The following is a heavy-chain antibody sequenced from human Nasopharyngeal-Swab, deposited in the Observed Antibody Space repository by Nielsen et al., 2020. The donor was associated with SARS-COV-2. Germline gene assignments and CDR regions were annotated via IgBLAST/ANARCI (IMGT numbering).Heavy chain of an antibody. Sequence: ASVKVSCKASGYTFTSYDINWVRQATGQGLEWMGWMNPNSGNTGYAQKFQGRVTMTRNTSISTAYMELSSLRSEDTAVYYCARVGLVPIQRFVTFPQYYYYYGMDVWGQGTTVTVSS. CDR1: GYTFTSYD. V-gene: IGHV1-8*01. D-gene: IGHD5-18*01. CDR2: MNPNSGNT. CDR3: ARVGLVPIQRFVTFPQYYYYYGMDV. J-gene: IGHJ6*02.